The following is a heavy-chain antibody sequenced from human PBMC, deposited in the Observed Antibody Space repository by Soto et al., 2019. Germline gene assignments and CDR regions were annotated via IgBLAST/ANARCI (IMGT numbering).Heavy chain of an antibody. CDR3: ARFRPKYCGGDCYYNWFDP. J-gene: IGHJ5*02. CDR1: GGSFSGYY. D-gene: IGHD2-21*01. Sequence: SETLSLTCAVYGGSFSGYYWSWIRQPPGKGLEWIGEINHSGSTNYNPSLKSRVTISVDTSKNQFSLKLSSVTAADTAVYYCARFRPKYCGGDCYYNWFDPWGQGTLVTVSS. CDR2: INHSGST. V-gene: IGHV4-34*01.